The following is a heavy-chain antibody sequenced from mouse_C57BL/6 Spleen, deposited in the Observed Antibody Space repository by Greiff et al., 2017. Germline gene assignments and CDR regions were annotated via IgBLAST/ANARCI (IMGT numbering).Heavy chain of an antibody. J-gene: IGHJ2*01. Sequence: QVQLQQPGAELVKPGASVKMSCKASGYTFTSYWITWVKQRPGQGLEWIGDIYPGSGSTNYNEKFKGKATLTVDTSPSTAYMQLSSLTSEDSAVYYCATYYGYDRYYFDYWGQGTTLTVSS. V-gene: IGHV1-55*01. CDR2: IYPGSGST. CDR1: GYTFTSYW. CDR3: ATYYGYDRYYFDY. D-gene: IGHD2-9*01.